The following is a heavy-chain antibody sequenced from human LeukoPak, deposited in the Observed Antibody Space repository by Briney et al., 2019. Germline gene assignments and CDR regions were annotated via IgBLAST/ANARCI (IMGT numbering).Heavy chain of an antibody. V-gene: IGHV1-18*01. D-gene: IGHD6-13*01. CDR1: GYTFTSYG. CDR2: ISAYNGNT. CDR3: VRDVPVLNSIAAAGTGVNWFDP. J-gene: IGHJ5*02. Sequence: ASVKVSCKASGYTFTSYGISWVRQAPGQGLEWMGWISAYNGNTNYAQKLQGRVTMTTDTSTSTAYMELRSLRSDDTAVYYCVRDVPVLNSIAAAGTGVNWFDPGGQGTLVTVSS.